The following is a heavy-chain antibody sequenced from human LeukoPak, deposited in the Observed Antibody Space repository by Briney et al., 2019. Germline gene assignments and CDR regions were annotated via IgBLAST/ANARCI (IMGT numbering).Heavy chain of an antibody. V-gene: IGHV1-18*01. J-gene: IGHJ6*04. CDR2: ISAHNGNT. Sequence: GASVKASCKASGYTFTSYGISWVRQAPGQGLEWMGWISAHNGNTNYAQKLQGRVTMTTDTSTSTAYVELRSLRSDDTAVYYCARDRWELPLMDVWGKGTTVTVSS. CDR1: GYTFTSYG. D-gene: IGHD1-26*01. CDR3: ARDRWELPLMDV.